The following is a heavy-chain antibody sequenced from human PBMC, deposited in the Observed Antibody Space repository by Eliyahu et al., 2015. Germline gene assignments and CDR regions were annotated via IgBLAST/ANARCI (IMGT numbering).Heavy chain of an antibody. J-gene: IGHJ6*03. V-gene: IGHV4-31*03. D-gene: IGHD5-12*01. Sequence: QVQLQESGPGLVKPSQTLSLTCTVSGGSISSGGYYWSWIRQHPGKGLEWIGYIYYSGSTYYNPSLKSRVTISVDTSKNQFSLKLSSVTAADTAVYYCARGIKGSYEKIYYYYYMDVWGKGTTVTVSS. CDR1: GGSISSGGYY. CDR3: ARGIKGSYEKIYYYYYMDV. CDR2: IYYSGST.